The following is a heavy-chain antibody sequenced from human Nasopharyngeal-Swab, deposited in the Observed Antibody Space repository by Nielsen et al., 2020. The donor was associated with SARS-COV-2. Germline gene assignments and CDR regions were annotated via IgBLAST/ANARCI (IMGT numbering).Heavy chain of an antibody. J-gene: IGHJ4*02. CDR1: GYSFTSYW. V-gene: IGHV5-51*01. D-gene: IGHD2-15*01. CDR3: ARRVGYCSGGSCYFDY. CDR2: IYPGDSDT. Sequence: GGSLRLSCKGSGYSFTSYWIGWVRQMPGKGLEWMGIIYPGDSDTRYSPSFQGQVTISADKSISTAYLQWSSLKASDTAMYYCARRVGYCSGGSCYFDYWGQGTLVTVSP.